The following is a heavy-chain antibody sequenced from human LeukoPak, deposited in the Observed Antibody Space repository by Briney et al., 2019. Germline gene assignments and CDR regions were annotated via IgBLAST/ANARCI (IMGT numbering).Heavy chain of an antibody. CDR3: TRAGGYDNFLDY. CDR1: GFTFGGYG. J-gene: IGHJ4*02. CDR2: IRSKVHDWTP. V-gene: IGHV3-49*04. Sequence: PGGSLRLSCTASGFTFGGYGFKWVRQAPGKGLEWVGFIRSKVHDWTPQYAASVRGRFTISRDDSKGIAYLEMSSLITEDTAVYFCTRAGGYDNFLDYWGQGTPVTVSS. D-gene: IGHD5-12*01.